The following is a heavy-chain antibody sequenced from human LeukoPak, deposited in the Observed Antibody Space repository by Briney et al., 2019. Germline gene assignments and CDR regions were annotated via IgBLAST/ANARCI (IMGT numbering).Heavy chain of an antibody. D-gene: IGHD1-7*01. CDR3: ARETLELFIPESNYYYYYYMDV. V-gene: IGHV3-21*01. CDR1: GFTFSNYG. CDR2: ISSSSSYI. Sequence: GGSLRLSCAASGFTFSNYGMNWVRQAPGKGLEWVSFISSSSSYINYGDSVKGRFTISRDNAKNSLYLQMNSLRAEDTAVYYCARETLELFIPESNYYYYYYMDVWGKGTTVTVSS. J-gene: IGHJ6*03.